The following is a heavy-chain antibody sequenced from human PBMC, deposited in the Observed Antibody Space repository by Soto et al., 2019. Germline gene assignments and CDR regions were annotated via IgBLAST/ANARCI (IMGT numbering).Heavy chain of an antibody. Sequence: SDTLSITLTVSGGSISSGGYYWSWIRQHPGKGLEWIGYIYYSGSTYYNPSLKSRVTISVDTSKNQFSLKLSSVTAADTAVYYCARVPDTYYFDYWGQGTLVTVSS. CDR3: ARVPDTYYFDY. J-gene: IGHJ4*02. V-gene: IGHV4-31*02. CDR2: IYYSGST. CDR1: GGSISSGGYY. D-gene: IGHD3-9*01.